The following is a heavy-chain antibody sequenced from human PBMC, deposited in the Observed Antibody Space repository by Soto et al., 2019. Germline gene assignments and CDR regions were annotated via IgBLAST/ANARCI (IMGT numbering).Heavy chain of an antibody. Sequence: SETLSLTCTVSGGSVSRGSYYWSWIRQPPGKGLEWIGYIYYSGSTNYNPSLKSRVTISVDTSKNQFSLKLSSVTAADTAVYYCARDMAVARKYYYYYGMDVWGQGTTVTVSS. CDR3: ARDMAVARKYYYYYGMDV. V-gene: IGHV4-61*01. J-gene: IGHJ6*02. CDR2: IYYSGST. CDR1: GGSVSRGSYY. D-gene: IGHD6-19*01.